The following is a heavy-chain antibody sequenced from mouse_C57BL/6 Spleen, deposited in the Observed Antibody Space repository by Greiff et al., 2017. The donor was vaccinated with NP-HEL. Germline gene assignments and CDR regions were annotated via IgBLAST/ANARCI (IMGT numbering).Heavy chain of an antibody. V-gene: IGHV1-69*01. CDR3: AYSNYGDAMDY. CDR1: GYTFTSYW. D-gene: IGHD2-5*01. J-gene: IGHJ4*01. CDR2: IDPSDSYT. Sequence: QVQLKQPGAELVMPGASVKLSCKASGYTFTSYWMHWVKQRPGQGLEWIGEIDPSDSYTNYNQKFKGKSTLTVDKSSSTAYMQLSSLTSEDSAVYYCAYSNYGDAMDYWGQGTSVTVSS.